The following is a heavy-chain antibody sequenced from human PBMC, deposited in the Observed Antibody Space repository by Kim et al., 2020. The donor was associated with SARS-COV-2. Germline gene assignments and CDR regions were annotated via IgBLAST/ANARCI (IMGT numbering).Heavy chain of an antibody. D-gene: IGHD5-12*01. J-gene: IGHJ5*02. Sequence: SETLSLTCTVSGGSISSYYWSWIRQPPGKGLEWIGYIYYSGSTNYNPSLKSRVTISVDTSKNQFSLKLSSVTAADTAVYYCARDSGYSGYDPWFDPWGQGTLVTVSS. CDR3: ARDSGYSGYDPWFDP. V-gene: IGHV4-59*13. CDR2: IYYSGST. CDR1: GGSISSYY.